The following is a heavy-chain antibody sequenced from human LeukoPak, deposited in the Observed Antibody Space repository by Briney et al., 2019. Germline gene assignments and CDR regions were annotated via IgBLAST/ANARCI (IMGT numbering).Heavy chain of an antibody. D-gene: IGHD3-10*01. J-gene: IGHJ5*02. CDR2: IYHSGST. CDR1: GGSISSGGYY. Sequence: PSETLSLTCTVSGGSISSGGYYWSWIRQPPGKGLEWIGYIYHSGSTYYNPSLKSRVTISVDTSKNQFSLKLSSVTAADTAVYYCARTLVWFGELVGWFDPWGQGTLVTVSS. CDR3: ARTLVWFGELVGWFDP. V-gene: IGHV4-30-2*01.